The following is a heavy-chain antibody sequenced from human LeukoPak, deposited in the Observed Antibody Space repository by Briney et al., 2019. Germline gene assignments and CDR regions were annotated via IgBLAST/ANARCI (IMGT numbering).Heavy chain of an antibody. Sequence: SETLSLTCTVSGGSISSSSYYWGWIRQPPGKGLEWIGSIYYSGSTYYNPSLKSRVTISVDTSKNQFSLKLSSVTAADTAVYYCARHLLRFLEARYWGQGTLVTVSS. CDR3: ARHLLRFLEARY. CDR1: GGSISSSSYY. V-gene: IGHV4-39*01. CDR2: IYYSGST. J-gene: IGHJ4*02. D-gene: IGHD3-3*01.